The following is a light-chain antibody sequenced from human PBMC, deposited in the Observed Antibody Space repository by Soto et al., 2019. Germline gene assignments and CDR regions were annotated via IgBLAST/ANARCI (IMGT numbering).Light chain of an antibody. V-gene: IGKV1-39*01. CDR1: QSVNNY. Sequence: DIQRNKSPSSLSASIGDRVTITCRASQSVNNYLNWYRQLPGKAPTLLIYSTTTLQSGVPSRFSVSGSGTDFTLTISGVKNEDFATYVCQQRYSSTQTFCQGTKVDIK. CDR2: STT. CDR3: QQRYSSTQT. J-gene: IGKJ1*01.